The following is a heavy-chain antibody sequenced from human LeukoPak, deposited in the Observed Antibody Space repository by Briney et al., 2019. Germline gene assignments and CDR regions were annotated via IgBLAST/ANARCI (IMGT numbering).Heavy chain of an antibody. V-gene: IGHV3-74*01. CDR2: ISSDGSGT. J-gene: IGHJ4*02. D-gene: IGHD1-26*01. CDR3: GRGSHYSPDY. CDR1: GFTFSSYW. Sequence: EAGGSLRLSCAASGFTFSSYWMHWVRQAPGKGLVWVSGISSDGSGTTYADSVKGRFTITRDNAKNTLYLQMNSLRAEDTAVYYCGRGSHYSPDYWGQGTLVTVSS.